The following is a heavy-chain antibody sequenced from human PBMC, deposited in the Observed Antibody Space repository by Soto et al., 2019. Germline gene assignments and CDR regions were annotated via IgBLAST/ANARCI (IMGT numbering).Heavy chain of an antibody. CDR2: ISSSSSTI. D-gene: IGHD3-9*01. V-gene: IGHV3-48*02. CDR1: GFTFSSYS. CDR3: AREGWAIGSILTGRYWYFDL. Sequence: EVQLVESGGGLVQPGGSLRLSCAASGFTFSSYSMNWVRQAPGKGLEWVSYISSSSSTIYYADSVKGRFTISRDNAKNSLYLQMNSLRDEDTAVYYCAREGWAIGSILTGRYWYFDLWGRGTLVTVSS. J-gene: IGHJ2*01.